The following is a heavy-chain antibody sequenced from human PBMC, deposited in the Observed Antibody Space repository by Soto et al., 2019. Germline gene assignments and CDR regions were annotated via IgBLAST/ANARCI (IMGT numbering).Heavy chain of an antibody. D-gene: IGHD5-18*01. J-gene: IGHJ4*02. V-gene: IGHV3-23*01. CDR1: GCTFSYYA. CDR3: AKAPPETAMATLTIDY. Sequence: EVQLLESGGGFVQPGGSLRLSCAASGCTFSYYAMSWVRQAPGKGLEWVSSINGSGGTSYYADSVKGRFTVSRDNSNSMLFLQMNSLRAEDTAVYYCAKAPPETAMATLTIDYWGQGTLVTVSS. CDR2: INGSGGTS.